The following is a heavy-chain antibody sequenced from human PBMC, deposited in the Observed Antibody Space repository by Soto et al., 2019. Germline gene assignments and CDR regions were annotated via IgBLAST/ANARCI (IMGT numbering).Heavy chain of an antibody. V-gene: IGHV3-66*01. CDR1: GFTVSSNY. D-gene: IGHD1-20*01. Sequence: GGSLRLSCAASGFTVSSNYMSWVRQAPGKGLEWVSVIYSGGSTYYADSVKGRFTISRDNSKNTLYLQMNSLRAEDTAVYYCERGRYIEQIYYYYYMDVWGKGITVNVS. J-gene: IGHJ6*03. CDR2: IYSGGST. CDR3: ERGRYIEQIYYYYYMDV.